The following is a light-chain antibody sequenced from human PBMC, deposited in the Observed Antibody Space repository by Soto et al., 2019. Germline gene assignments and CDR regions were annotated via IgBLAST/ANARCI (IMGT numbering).Light chain of an antibody. CDR3: QQYNSYSYT. CDR1: HSISSW. J-gene: IGKJ2*01. V-gene: IGKV1-5*03. CDR2: KAS. Sequence: DIQMTQSPSTLSASVGDRVTITCRASHSISSWLAWYQQKPGKAPKLLIYKASSLETGVPSRFSGSGSETEFTLTISSLQPDDFAPYYCQQYNSYSYTFGHGTKLEI.